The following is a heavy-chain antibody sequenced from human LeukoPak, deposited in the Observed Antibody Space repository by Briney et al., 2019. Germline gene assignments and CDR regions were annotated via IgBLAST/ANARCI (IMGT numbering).Heavy chain of an antibody. CDR1: GFTFSSYW. CDR3: ARTLWGLTLLSSDY. CDR2: IKQDGSEK. D-gene: IGHD3-16*01. V-gene: IGHV3-7*03. Sequence: GSLRLSCAASGFTFSSYWMTWVRQAPGRGLEGVANIKQDGSEKYYVDSVKGRFTISRDNAKNSLYLQMNSLRAEDTAIYYCARTLWGLTLLSSDYWGQGTLVTVSS. J-gene: IGHJ4*02.